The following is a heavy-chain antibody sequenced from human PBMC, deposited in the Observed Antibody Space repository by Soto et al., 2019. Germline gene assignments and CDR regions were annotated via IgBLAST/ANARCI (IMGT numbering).Heavy chain of an antibody. CDR3: AKVRDSSSLHYFDY. Sequence: PAVSLSLSFSASGFTFSSYAMSWVRPAPGKGLEWVSAISGSGGSTYYADSVKGRFTISRDNSKSTLYLQMNSLRAEDTAVYYCAKVRDSSSLHYFDYWGQGTLVTVSS. J-gene: IGHJ4*02. V-gene: IGHV3-23*01. CDR2: ISGSGGST. CDR1: GFTFSSYA. D-gene: IGHD6-6*01.